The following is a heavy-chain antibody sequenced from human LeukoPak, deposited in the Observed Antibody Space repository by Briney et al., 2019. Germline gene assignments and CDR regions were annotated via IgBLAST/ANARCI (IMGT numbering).Heavy chain of an antibody. J-gene: IGHJ4*02. D-gene: IGHD6-13*01. CDR2: ISSSGSTI. CDR3: ARDFVAAGPDY. V-gene: IGHV3-48*03. Sequence: GGSLRLSCAASGSTFSSYEMNWVRQAPGKGLEWVSYISSSGSTIYYADSVKGRFTISRDNAKNSLYLQMNSLRAEDTAVYYCARDFVAAGPDYWGQGTLVTVSS. CDR1: GSTFSSYE.